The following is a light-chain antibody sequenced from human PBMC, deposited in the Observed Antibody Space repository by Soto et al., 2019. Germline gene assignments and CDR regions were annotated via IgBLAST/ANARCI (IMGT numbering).Light chain of an antibody. CDR3: HQYNNFSWT. J-gene: IGKJ1*01. Sequence: ASQRVSGNLAWYQQKPGQAPRLLMYGASIRATGFPDRFSGRGSGTEFTLPLSSLQADDFACYSCHQYNNFSWTFGQGTKVDIK. CDR2: GAS. CDR1: QRVSGN. V-gene: IGKV3-15*01.